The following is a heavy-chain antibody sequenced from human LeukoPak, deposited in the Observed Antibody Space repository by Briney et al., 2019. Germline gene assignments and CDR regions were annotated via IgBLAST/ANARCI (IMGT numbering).Heavy chain of an antibody. CDR3: ASHPVAAAGPFDY. D-gene: IGHD6-13*01. J-gene: IGHJ4*02. Sequence: GGSLRLSCAASGFTVSSNYMSWVRQAPGKGLEWVSVIYSGGSTYYADSVKGRFTISRDNSKNTLYLQMNSLRAEDTAVYYCASHPVAAAGPFDYWGQGTLVTVSS. CDR1: GFTVSSNY. V-gene: IGHV3-53*05. CDR2: IYSGGST.